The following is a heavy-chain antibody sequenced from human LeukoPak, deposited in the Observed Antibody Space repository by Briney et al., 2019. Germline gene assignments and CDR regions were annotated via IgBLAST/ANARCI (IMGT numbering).Heavy chain of an antibody. D-gene: IGHD6-19*01. V-gene: IGHV4-4*07. Sequence: SETLSLTCTVSGGSISSYYWSWIRQPAGKGLEWIGRIYTSGSTNYNPSLKGRVTMSVDTSKNQFSLKLSSVTAADTAVYYCARGGGWYLSRGYYYGMDVWGQGTTVTVSS. CDR2: IYTSGST. J-gene: IGHJ6*02. CDR1: GGSISSYY. CDR3: ARGGGWYLSRGYYYGMDV.